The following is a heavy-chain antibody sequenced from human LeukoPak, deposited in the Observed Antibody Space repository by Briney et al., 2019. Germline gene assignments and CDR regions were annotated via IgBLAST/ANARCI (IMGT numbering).Heavy chain of an antibody. CDR3: ARDLIKNVLVTTSGYFDY. V-gene: IGHV3-30*04. CDR1: GFTFSSYA. Sequence: GGSLRLSCAASGFTFSSYAMHWVRQAPGKGLEWVAVISYDGSNKYYADSVKGRFTISRDNFKNTLYLQMNSLRAEDTAVYYCARDLIKNVLVTTSGYFDYWGQGTLVTVSS. D-gene: IGHD3-22*01. CDR2: ISYDGSNK. J-gene: IGHJ4*02.